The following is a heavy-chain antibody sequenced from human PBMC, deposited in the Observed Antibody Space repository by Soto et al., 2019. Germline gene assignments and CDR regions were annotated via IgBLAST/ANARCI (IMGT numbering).Heavy chain of an antibody. D-gene: IGHD3-10*01. J-gene: IGHJ4*02. CDR3: ARLRDGSGSQEDS. Sequence: QLQLQESGPGLVKPSETLSLTCTVSGGSISSSSYYWGWIRQPPGKGLEWIGSIYYSGSTYYNPSLHGRVTISVDTSTHQFSLKLRSVPAADTAVYYCARLRDGSGSQEDSWGQGTLVTVSS. CDR1: GGSISSSSYY. CDR2: IYYSGST. V-gene: IGHV4-39*01.